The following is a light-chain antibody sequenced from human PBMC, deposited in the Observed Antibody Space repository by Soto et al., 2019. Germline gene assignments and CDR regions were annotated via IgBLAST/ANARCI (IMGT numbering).Light chain of an antibody. Sequence: AIRMTQSPSSLSASTGDRVTITCLASQGISSYLAWYQQKPGKAPKLLIYAASTLQSGVPSRFSGSGSGTDFTLTISCLQSEDFANYYCQQYYSYPRTFGQGTKVDIK. V-gene: IGKV1-8*01. CDR2: AAS. J-gene: IGKJ1*01. CDR1: QGISSY. CDR3: QQYYSYPRT.